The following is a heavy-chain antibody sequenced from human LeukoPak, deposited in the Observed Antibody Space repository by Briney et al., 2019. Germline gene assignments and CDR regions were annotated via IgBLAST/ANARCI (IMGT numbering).Heavy chain of an antibody. Sequence: PGGSLRLSCAASGFTFGSYGMSWVRQTPGKELEWVSGSSGSGDSTYYADSVKGRFTISRDNSKNTLYLQMNSLRAEDTAIYYCAKGRVRDGMDVWGQGTTVTVSS. CDR1: GFTFGSYG. CDR2: SSGSGDST. CDR3: AKGRVRDGMDV. J-gene: IGHJ6*02. V-gene: IGHV3-23*01.